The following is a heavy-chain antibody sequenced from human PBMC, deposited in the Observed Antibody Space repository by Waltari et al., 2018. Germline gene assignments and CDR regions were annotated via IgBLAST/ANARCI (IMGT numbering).Heavy chain of an antibody. Sequence: QVQLQQWGAGLLKPSETLSPTCAVYGGSFSGYYWSWIRQPPGKGLEWIGEINHSGSTNYNPSLKSRVTISVDTSKNQFSLKLSSVTAADTAVYYCARGRSGSYPRRGMGYWGQGTLVTVSS. V-gene: IGHV4-34*01. CDR3: ARGRSGSYPRRGMGY. J-gene: IGHJ4*02. D-gene: IGHD1-26*01. CDR2: INHSGST. CDR1: GGSFSGYY.